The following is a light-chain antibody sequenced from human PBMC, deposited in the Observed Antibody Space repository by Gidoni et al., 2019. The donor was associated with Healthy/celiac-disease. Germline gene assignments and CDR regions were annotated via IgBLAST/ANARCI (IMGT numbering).Light chain of an antibody. CDR3: QQYNSYSIT. V-gene: IGKV1-5*03. CDR1: QSISSW. CDR2: KAS. Sequence: DIQMTQSPSTLSASVGDRVTITCRASQSISSWLAWYQQKTGKAPKLLSYKASSLESGVPSRFSVSGSGTEFTLTIISLQPDDFATYYCQQYNSYSITFXPXTKVDIK. J-gene: IGKJ3*01.